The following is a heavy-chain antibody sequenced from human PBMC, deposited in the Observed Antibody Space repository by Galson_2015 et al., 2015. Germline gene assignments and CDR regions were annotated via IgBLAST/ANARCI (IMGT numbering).Heavy chain of an antibody. Sequence: SLRLSCAASGFTSSSYGMHWVRQAPGKGLEWVAVIWYDGSNKYYTDSVKGRFTISRDNSKKTLYLQMNSLRAEDTAVYYCARDESMSAAGTDYWGQGTLVTVSS. CDR1: GFTSSSYG. J-gene: IGHJ4*02. D-gene: IGHD6-13*01. V-gene: IGHV3-33*01. CDR3: ARDESMSAAGTDY. CDR2: IWYDGSNK.